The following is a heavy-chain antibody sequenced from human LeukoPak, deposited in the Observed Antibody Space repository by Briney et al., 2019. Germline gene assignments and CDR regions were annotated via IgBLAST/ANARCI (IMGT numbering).Heavy chain of an antibody. Sequence: PGGSLRLSCAASGFTFSSYAMSWVRQAPGKGLEWVSGISGSGGATYHADSVKGRFTISRDNAKNTLHLQMNRLRAEDTAIYYCAKAQSYYYDTSGYYCYFDYWGQGTLVTVSS. CDR3: AKAQSYYYDTSGYYCYFDY. CDR2: ISGSGGAT. V-gene: IGHV3-23*01. J-gene: IGHJ4*02. CDR1: GFTFSSYA. D-gene: IGHD3-22*01.